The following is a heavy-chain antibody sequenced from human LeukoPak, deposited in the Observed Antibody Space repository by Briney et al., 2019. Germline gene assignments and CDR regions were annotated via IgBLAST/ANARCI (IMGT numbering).Heavy chain of an antibody. Sequence: GRSLRLSCAASGFTFSSYGMHWVRQAPGKGLEWVAVISYDGSNKYYADSVKGRFTISRDNSKNTLYLQMNSLRAEDTAVYYCAKSYGDPDYWGQGTLVTVPS. D-gene: IGHD4-17*01. CDR2: ISYDGSNK. V-gene: IGHV3-30*18. CDR3: AKSYGDPDY. J-gene: IGHJ4*02. CDR1: GFTFSSYG.